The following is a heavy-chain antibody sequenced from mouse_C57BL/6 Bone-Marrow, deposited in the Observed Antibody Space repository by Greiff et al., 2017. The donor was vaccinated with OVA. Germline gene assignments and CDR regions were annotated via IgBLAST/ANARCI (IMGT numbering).Heavy chain of an antibody. CDR2: IWWDDDK. CDR1: GFSLSTLGMG. J-gene: IGHJ3*01. V-gene: IGHV8-8*01. CDR3: ARISVDGYYAWFAY. D-gene: IGHD2-3*01. Sequence: QVTLKESGPGILQPSQTLSLTCSFSGFSLSTLGMGVGWLRQPSGKGLEWLAHIWWDDDKYYNPALKSRLTISKDTSKNQVFLKIANVDTADTATYYCARISVDGYYAWFAYWGQGTLVTVSA.